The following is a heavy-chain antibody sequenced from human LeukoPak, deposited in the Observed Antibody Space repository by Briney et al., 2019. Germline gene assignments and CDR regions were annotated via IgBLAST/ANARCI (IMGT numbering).Heavy chain of an antibody. CDR2: INHSGST. D-gene: IGHD4-17*01. V-gene: IGHV4-34*01. J-gene: IGHJ2*01. CDR3: ARRGDYGRYWYFDL. CDR1: GGSFSGYY. Sequence: SETLSLTCAVYGGSFSGYYWSWIRQPPGKGLEWIGEINHSGSTNYNPSLKSRVTISVDTSENQFSLKLSSVTAADTAVYYCARRGDYGRYWYFDLWGRGTLVTVSS.